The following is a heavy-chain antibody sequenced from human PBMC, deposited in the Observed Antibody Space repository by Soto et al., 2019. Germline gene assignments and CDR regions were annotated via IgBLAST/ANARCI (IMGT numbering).Heavy chain of an antibody. CDR1: GGSISSYY. CDR2: IYTSGST. CDR3: ARDPTRGDYYYYYGMDV. Sequence: SLTCTVSGGSISSYYWSWIRQPAGKGLEWIGRIYTSGSTNYNPSLKSRVTMSVDTSKNQFSLKLSSVTAADTAVYYCARDPTRGDYYYYYGMDVWGQGTTVTVSS. V-gene: IGHV4-4*07. J-gene: IGHJ6*02.